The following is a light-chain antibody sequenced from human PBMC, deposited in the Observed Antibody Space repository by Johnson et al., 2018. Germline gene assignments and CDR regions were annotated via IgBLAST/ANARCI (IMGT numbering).Light chain of an antibody. CDR2: ENN. CDR3: RTWDSSLSPGNV. Sequence: QSVLTQPPSVSAAPGQKVTISCSGSSSNIGNNYVSWYQQLPGTAPKLLIYENNKRPSGIPDRFSGSKSGTSATLGITGLQTGDEADYYCRTWDSSLSPGNVFGTGTKVTVL. CDR1: SSNIGNNY. J-gene: IGLJ1*01. V-gene: IGLV1-51*02.